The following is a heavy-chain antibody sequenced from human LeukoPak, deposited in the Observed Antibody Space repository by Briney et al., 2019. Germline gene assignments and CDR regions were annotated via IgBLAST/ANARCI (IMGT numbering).Heavy chain of an antibody. D-gene: IGHD3-10*01. CDR1: GGSLSSYY. Sequence: SETLSLTCTVSGGSLSSYYWSGIRQPPGKGLEGIGYIYYSGSTNYNPSLKSRVTISVDTSKNQFSLKLSSVTAADTAVYYCARAPLWFGELSSKFDYWGQGTLVTVSS. J-gene: IGHJ4*02. CDR3: ARAPLWFGELSSKFDY. V-gene: IGHV4-59*08. CDR2: IYYSGST.